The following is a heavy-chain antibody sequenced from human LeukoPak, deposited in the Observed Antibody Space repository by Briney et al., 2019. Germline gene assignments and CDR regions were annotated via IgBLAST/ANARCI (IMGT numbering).Heavy chain of an antibody. CDR2: ISGSGGST. J-gene: IGHJ4*02. D-gene: IGHD6-25*01. Sequence: GGSLRLSCAASGFTFSSYAISWVRQAPRKGLEWVSAISGSGGSTYYADSVKGRFTISIDNSKNTLYLQMNSLRAEDTAVYYCAKSGDSFDYWGQGTMVTVSS. CDR1: GFTFSSYA. CDR3: AKSGDSFDY. V-gene: IGHV3-23*01.